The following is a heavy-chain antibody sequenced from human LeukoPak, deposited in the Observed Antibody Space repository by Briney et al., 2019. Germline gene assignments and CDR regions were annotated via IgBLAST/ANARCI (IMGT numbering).Heavy chain of an antibody. CDR2: IYPGDSDT. J-gene: IGHJ1*01. CDR1: GYSFTSYW. D-gene: IGHD5-12*01. CDR3: ARLGLRGYSGYDLLPDPVDFQH. Sequence: GESLKISCKGSGYSFTSYWIGWVRQMPGKGLEWMGIIYPGDSDTRYSPSFQGQVTISADKSISTAYLQWSSLKASDTAMYYCARLGLRGYSGYDLLPDPVDFQHWGQGTLVTVSS. V-gene: IGHV5-51*01.